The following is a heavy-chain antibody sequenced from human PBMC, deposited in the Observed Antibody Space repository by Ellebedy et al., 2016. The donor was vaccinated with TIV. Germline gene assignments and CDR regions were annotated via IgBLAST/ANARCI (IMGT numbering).Heavy chain of an antibody. CDR1: GFPFSSYA. V-gene: IGHV3-23*01. Sequence: GGSLRLXCAASGFPFSSYAMSWVRQAPGKGLEWVSAISGSGGSTYYPDSVNGRFTVSRDNSKNTLYLQMNSLRAEDTGVYYCAQTIVGTTWGRGTLVTVAS. D-gene: IGHD1-26*01. CDR2: ISGSGGST. J-gene: IGHJ4*02. CDR3: AQTIVGTT.